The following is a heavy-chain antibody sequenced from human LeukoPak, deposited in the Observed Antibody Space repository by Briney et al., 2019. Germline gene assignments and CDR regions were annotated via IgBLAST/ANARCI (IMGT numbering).Heavy chain of an antibody. CDR1: GFTFSSYA. Sequence: GGSLRLSCAASGFTFSSYAMHWVRQAPGKGLEWVAVISYDGSNKYYADSVKGRFTISRDNSKNTLYLQMNSLRAEDTAVYYCARAAPYYDFWSGYGNDYWGQGTLVTVSS. CDR3: ARAAPYYDFWSGYGNDY. CDR2: ISYDGSNK. V-gene: IGHV3-30-3*01. D-gene: IGHD3-3*01. J-gene: IGHJ4*02.